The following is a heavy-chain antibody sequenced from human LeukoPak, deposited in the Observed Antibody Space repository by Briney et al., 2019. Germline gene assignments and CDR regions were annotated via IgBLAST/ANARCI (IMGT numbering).Heavy chain of an antibody. CDR1: GYTFTSYG. Sequence: AASVKLSCKASGYTFTSYGISWVRQAPGQGLEWMGIINPSDDGTRYAQKFQGRLTMTKDTSTNTVYMHLSNLNSDDTAVYYCARAYYESSAYRHTVYFDYWGQGTLVTVSS. D-gene: IGHD3-22*01. V-gene: IGHV1-46*01. J-gene: IGHJ4*02. CDR3: ARAYYESSAYRHTVYFDY. CDR2: INPSDDGT.